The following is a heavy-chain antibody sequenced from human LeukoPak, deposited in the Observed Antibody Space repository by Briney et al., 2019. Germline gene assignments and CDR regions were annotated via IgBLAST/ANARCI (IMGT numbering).Heavy chain of an antibody. D-gene: IGHD4-11*01. J-gene: IGHJ4*02. CDR1: GYPFTSFG. CDR3: ARDRVYDYSNPRGFDY. CDR2: ISGYNGKT. V-gene: IGHV1-18*03. Sequence: ASVKVSCKASGYPFTSFGISWVRQAPGQGLEWMGWISGYNGKTNYAQNLQGRVTMTTDTSTSTACVELGSLRSADMAVYYCARDRVYDYSNPRGFDYWGQGTLVTVSS.